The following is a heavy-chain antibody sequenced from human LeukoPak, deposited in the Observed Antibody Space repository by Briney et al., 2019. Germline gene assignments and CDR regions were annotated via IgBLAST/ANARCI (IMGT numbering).Heavy chain of an antibody. D-gene: IGHD6-19*01. J-gene: IGHJ5*02. Sequence: GGSLRLSCAASGFTFSIYAMNWVRQAPGKGLEWVSGISGGGGSTNYADSVKGRLTISRDNSKNTLYLQMNSLRAEETAVYYCAKSSGWYSDWFDPWGQGTLVTVSS. CDR1: GFTFSIYA. CDR2: ISGGGGST. V-gene: IGHV3-23*01. CDR3: AKSSGWYSDWFDP.